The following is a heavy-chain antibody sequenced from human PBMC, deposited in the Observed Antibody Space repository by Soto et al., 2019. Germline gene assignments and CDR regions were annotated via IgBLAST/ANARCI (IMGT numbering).Heavy chain of an antibody. V-gene: IGHV1-69*06. CDR3: ARCSGYYDSSGYRFDY. J-gene: IGHJ4*02. D-gene: IGHD3-22*01. CDR1: GGTFSSYA. Sequence: GASVKVSCKASGGTFSSYAISWVRQAPGQGLEWMGGIIPIFGTANYAQKFQGRVTITADKSTSTAYMELSSLRSEDTAVYYCARCSGYYDSSGYRFDYCGQGTMVTV. CDR2: IIPIFGTA.